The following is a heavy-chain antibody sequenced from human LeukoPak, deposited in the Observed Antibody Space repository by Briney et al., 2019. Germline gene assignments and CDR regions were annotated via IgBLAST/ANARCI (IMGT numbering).Heavy chain of an antibody. CDR2: IYYSGST. J-gene: IGHJ4*02. Sequence: SQTLSLTCTVSGGSISSGDYYWRWIRQPPGRGLEWIGYIYYSGSTYYNPSLKSRVTISVDTSKNQFSLKLSSVTAADTAVYYCARSAVTSLYYFDYWGQGTLVTVSS. D-gene: IGHD4-17*01. V-gene: IGHV4-30-4*01. CDR1: GGSISSGDYY. CDR3: ARSAVTSLYYFDY.